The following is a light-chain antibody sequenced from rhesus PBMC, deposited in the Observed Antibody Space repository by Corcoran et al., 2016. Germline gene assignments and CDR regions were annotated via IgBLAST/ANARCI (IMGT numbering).Light chain of an antibody. Sequence: EIVLTQSPTSMAVSQGERVNISCTASPSVSTSYLHWYQQKPGFPPRLFVIRTSMLASGVPARFSGSGSRTSYTLTISSMEAEDAANYYCQQGNSIPLTFGGGTKVAIK. CDR3: QQGNSIPLT. V-gene: IGKV3-35*01. CDR1: PSVSTSY. J-gene: IGKJ4*01. CDR2: RTS.